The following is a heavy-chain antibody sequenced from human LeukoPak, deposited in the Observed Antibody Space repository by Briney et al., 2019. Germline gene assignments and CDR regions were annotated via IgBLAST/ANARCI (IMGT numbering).Heavy chain of an antibody. J-gene: IGHJ4*02. V-gene: IGHV3-73*01. CDR2: NKSTANGYAT. CDR1: GVTLNGPA. CDR3: TGNYYGSGSYADFDY. Sequence: GSLGLPWSTPGVTLNGPALQWGPQASGERPEWGCRNKSTANGYATAYAASVKGRFTISRDDSKNTAYLQMDSLKTEDTAVYYCTGNYYGSGSYADFDYWGQGTLVTVSS. D-gene: IGHD3-10*01.